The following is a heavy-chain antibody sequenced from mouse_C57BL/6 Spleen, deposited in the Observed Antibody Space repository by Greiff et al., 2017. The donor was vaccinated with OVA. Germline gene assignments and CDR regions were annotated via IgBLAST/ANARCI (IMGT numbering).Heavy chain of an antibody. CDR3: AILSIYYDYVYYAMDY. D-gene: IGHD2-4*01. J-gene: IGHJ4*01. Sequence: QVQLQQPGAELVKPGASVKVSCKASGYTFTSYWMHWVKQRPGQGLEWIGRIHPSDSDTNYNQKFKGKATLTVDNSSSTAYMQLSSLTSEDSAVYYFAILSIYYDYVYYAMDYWGQGTSVTVSS. V-gene: IGHV1-74*01. CDR1: GYTFTSYW. CDR2: IHPSDSDT.